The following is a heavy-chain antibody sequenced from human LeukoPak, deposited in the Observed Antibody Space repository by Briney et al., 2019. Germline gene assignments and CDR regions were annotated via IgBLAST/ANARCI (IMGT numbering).Heavy chain of an antibody. V-gene: IGHV3-7*01. CDR3: ARDQTPFV. CDR1: GFTFSGYW. J-gene: IGHJ4*02. CDR2: IKHDGSEK. Sequence: PGGSLRLSCAASGFTFSGYWMTWVRQAPGKGLEWVANIKHDGSEKYYVDSVKGRFTISRDNAKNSLYLQMNSLRAEDTAVYYCARDQTPFVWGQGTLVTVSS.